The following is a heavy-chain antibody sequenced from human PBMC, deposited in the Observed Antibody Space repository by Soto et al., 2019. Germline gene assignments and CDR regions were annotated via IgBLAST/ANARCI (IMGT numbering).Heavy chain of an antibody. CDR2: ISGSGSST. V-gene: IGHV3-23*01. D-gene: IGHD7-27*01. CDR3: AKAWGMDY. Sequence: EVQLLESGGGLVEPGGSRRLSCAASGFTFSSYTMSWVRQAPGKGLEWVSTISGSGSSTYSADSVKGRFTISRDNSKNNLYLQMNSLRVEDTAIYYCAKAWGMDYWGQGTLVTVSS. CDR1: GFTFSSYT. J-gene: IGHJ4*02.